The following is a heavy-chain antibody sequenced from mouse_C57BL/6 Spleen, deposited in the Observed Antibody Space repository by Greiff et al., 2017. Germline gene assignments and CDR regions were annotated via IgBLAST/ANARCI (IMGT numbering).Heavy chain of an antibody. CDR1: GYSITSGYY. V-gene: IGHV3-6*01. CDR3: ARERSYYGSSYVGAMGY. J-gene: IGHJ4*01. CDR2: ISYDGSN. Sequence: ESGPGLVKPSQSLSLTCSVTGYSITSGYYWNWIRQFPGNKLEWMGYISYDGSNNYNPSLKNRISITRDTSKNQFFLKLNSVTTEDTATYYCARERSYYGSSYVGAMGYWGQGTSVTVAS. D-gene: IGHD1-1*01.